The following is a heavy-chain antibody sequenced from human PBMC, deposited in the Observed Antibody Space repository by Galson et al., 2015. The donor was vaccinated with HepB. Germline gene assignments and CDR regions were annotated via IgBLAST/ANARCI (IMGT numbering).Heavy chain of an antibody. J-gene: IGHJ5*02. V-gene: IGHV3-48*01. CDR2: ISSSSTI. CDR1: GFTFSSYS. Sequence: SLRLSCAASGFTFSSYSMNWVRQAPGKGLEWVSYISSSSTIYYADSVKGRFTISRDNAKNSLYLQMNSLRAEDTAVYYCARGRIAALARWFDPWGQGTLVTVSS. D-gene: IGHD6-6*01. CDR3: ARGRIAALARWFDP.